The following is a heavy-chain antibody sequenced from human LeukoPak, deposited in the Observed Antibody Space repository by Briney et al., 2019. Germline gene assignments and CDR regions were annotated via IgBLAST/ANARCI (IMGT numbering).Heavy chain of an antibody. J-gene: IGHJ4*02. D-gene: IGHD1-26*01. CDR1: GFTFSGYA. Sequence: PGGSLRLSCAASGFTFSGYAMNWVRQAPGEGLEWVSSISRSGTYIYYADSVKGRFTVSRDNAKNSLYLQMNSLRPDDTAMYYCARLPSGSYYDYWGQGTLVTVSS. V-gene: IGHV3-21*01. CDR2: ISRSGTYI. CDR3: ARLPSGSYYDY.